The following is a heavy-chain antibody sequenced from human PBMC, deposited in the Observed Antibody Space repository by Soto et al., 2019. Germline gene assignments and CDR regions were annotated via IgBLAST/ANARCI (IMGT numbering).Heavy chain of an antibody. CDR2: IRSKANNYAT. D-gene: IGHD3-3*01. Sequence: EVQLVESGGGLVQPGGSLKLSCAASGFTFSGSAMHWVRQASGKGLEWVGRIRSKANNYATAYGASVKGRFTISRDDSKNTAYLQMNSLKTKDTAVYYCSRQASDFWSGKPQYYMDVWGKGTTVTVSS. V-gene: IGHV3-73*01. CDR3: SRQASDFWSGKPQYYMDV. CDR1: GFTFSGSA. J-gene: IGHJ6*03.